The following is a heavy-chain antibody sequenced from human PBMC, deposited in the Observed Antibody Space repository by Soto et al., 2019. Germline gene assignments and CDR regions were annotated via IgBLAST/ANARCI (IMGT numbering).Heavy chain of an antibody. CDR3: ARVTPIFVPDY. CDR1: GGSISSGGYY. Sequence: SETLSLTCTVSGGSISSGGYYWSWIRQHPGKGLEWIGYIYYSGSTYYNPSLKSRVTISVDTSKNQFSLKLSSVTAADTAVYYCARVTPIFVPDYWGQGTLVTVSS. CDR2: IYYSGST. D-gene: IGHD3-3*02. V-gene: IGHV4-31*03. J-gene: IGHJ4*02.